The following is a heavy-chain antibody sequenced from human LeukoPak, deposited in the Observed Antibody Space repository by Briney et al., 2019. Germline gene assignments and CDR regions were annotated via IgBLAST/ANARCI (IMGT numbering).Heavy chain of an antibody. J-gene: IGHJ4*02. CDR2: IYPGDSDT. CDR3: ARPGYCSSTSCSGFDC. D-gene: IGHD2-2*01. V-gene: IGHV5-51*01. Sequence: GESLKISCKGSGYSFTSYWIGWVRQMPGKGLEWMGIIYPGDSDTRYSPSFQGQVTISVDKSINTAYLQWSSLKASDTAMYYCARPGYCSSTSCSGFDCWGQGTLVTVSS. CDR1: GYSFTSYW.